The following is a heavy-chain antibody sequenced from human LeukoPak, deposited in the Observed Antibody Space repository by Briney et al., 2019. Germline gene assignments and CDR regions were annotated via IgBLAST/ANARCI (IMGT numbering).Heavy chain of an antibody. Sequence: GGSLRLSCAASGFTFSSYWMQWVRQAPGKGLVWVSRIKNDGSVTNYADSVKGRYTISRGNAKNTLYLQMNSLRAEDTAVYYCARYNAAAGDYWGQGTLVTVSS. J-gene: IGHJ4*02. CDR3: ARYNAAAGDY. CDR1: GFTFSSYW. CDR2: IKNDGSVT. D-gene: IGHD6-13*01. V-gene: IGHV3-74*01.